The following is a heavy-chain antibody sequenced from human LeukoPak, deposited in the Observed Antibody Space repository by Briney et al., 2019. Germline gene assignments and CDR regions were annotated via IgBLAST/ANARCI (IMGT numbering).Heavy chain of an antibody. CDR2: IEDRGNT. Sequence: SETLSLTCAVSGVSISSNWWSWVRQPPGKGLEWIGEIEDRGNTNYNPSLKSRVTISVDKSKNQFSLKLSSVTAADTAVYYCARHTVPITVAGPFDYWGQGTLVTVSS. D-gene: IGHD6-19*01. J-gene: IGHJ4*02. CDR3: ARHTVPITVAGPFDY. CDR1: GVSISSNW. V-gene: IGHV4-4*02.